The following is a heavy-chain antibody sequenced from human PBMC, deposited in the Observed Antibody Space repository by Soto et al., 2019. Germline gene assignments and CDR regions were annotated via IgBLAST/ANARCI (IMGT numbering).Heavy chain of an antibody. CDR3: ARGYYASSASYPGY. V-gene: IGHV1-2*02. Sequence: QVHLVQSGAEVKKPGASVKVSCKASGYTFTGYYMHWVRQAPGQGLEWMGWINPNTGGTNYAQNFQGRVTMTRDTSINTAYMELSRLRSDDTAVYYCARGYYASSASYPGYWGQGTLVTVSS. D-gene: IGHD3-22*01. J-gene: IGHJ4*02. CDR2: INPNTGGT. CDR1: GYTFTGYY.